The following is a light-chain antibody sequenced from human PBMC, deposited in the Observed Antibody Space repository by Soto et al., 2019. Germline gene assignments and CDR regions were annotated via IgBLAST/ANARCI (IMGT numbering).Light chain of an antibody. V-gene: IGLV2-11*01. CDR2: EVS. J-gene: IGLJ3*02. CDR1: SSDVGSYDS. CDR3: TSHAGNSNPWV. Sequence: QSALTQPRSVSGSPGQSVSISCTGTSSDVGSYDSVSWYQQYPGKAPKVIIHEVSKRPSGVPDRFSGSKSGNTASLTVSGLQADDEADYYCTSHAGNSNPWVFGGGTKLTVL.